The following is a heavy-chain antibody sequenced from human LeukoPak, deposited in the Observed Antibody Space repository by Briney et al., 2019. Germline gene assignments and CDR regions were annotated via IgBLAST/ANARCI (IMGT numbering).Heavy chain of an antibody. D-gene: IGHD6-19*01. Sequence: SETLSLTCTVSGDSISRYYWSWIRQPAGKGLEWIGRIYNGGIITYNPSLESRVTMSIDTSNNQFSLRLRFVTAADTAVYYCARRSSGWYFDYWGQGTLVTVSS. CDR1: GDSISRYY. CDR2: IYNGGII. J-gene: IGHJ4*02. V-gene: IGHV4-4*07. CDR3: ARRSSGWYFDY.